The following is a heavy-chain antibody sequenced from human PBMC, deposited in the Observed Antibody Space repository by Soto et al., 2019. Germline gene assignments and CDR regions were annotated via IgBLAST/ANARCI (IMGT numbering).Heavy chain of an antibody. J-gene: IGHJ6*02. CDR3: SRGFLLWFGELLYYYYYGMDV. CDR2: INHSGST. Sequence: SETLSLTCAVYGGSFSGYYWSWIRQPPGKGLEWIGEINHSGSTNYIPSLKSRVTISVDTSKNQFSLKLSSVTAADTAVYYCSRGFLLWFGELLYYYYYGMDVWGQGTTVTVSS. V-gene: IGHV4-34*01. D-gene: IGHD3-10*01. CDR1: GGSFSGYY.